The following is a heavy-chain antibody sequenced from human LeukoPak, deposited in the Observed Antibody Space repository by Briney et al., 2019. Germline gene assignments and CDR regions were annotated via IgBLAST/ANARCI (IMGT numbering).Heavy chain of an antibody. J-gene: IGHJ2*01. CDR2: IIPILGIA. Sequence: GASVKVSCKASGYTFTSYGISWVRQAPGQGLEWMGRIIPILGIANYAQKFQGRVTITADKSTSTAYMELSSLRSEDTAVYYCAREPCGGDCLRYFDLWGRGTLVTVSS. V-gene: IGHV1-69*04. CDR1: GYTFTSYG. CDR3: AREPCGGDCLRYFDL. D-gene: IGHD2-21*02.